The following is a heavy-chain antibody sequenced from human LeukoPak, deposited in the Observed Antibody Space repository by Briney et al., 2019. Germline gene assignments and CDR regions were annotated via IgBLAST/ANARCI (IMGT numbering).Heavy chain of an antibody. CDR1: GFIFSDYA. V-gene: IGHV3-23*01. CDR2: ISGGDVGT. J-gene: IGHJ5*02. CDR3: AKERSGVVAAASNS. D-gene: IGHD2-2*01. Sequence: GGSLRLSCAASGFIFSDYAMSWVRQAPGKGLEWVSAISGGDVGTFCADSVRGRFTTSRDNSNNTLYLQMNSLRAEDTAVYYCAKERSGVVAAASNSWGRGTLVTVSS.